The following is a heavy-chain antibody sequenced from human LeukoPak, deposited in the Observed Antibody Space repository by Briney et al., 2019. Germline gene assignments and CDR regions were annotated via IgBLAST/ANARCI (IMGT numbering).Heavy chain of an antibody. CDR3: ARGPAMAHYYYYYYMDV. J-gene: IGHJ6*03. CDR2: IIPIFGTA. Sequence: ASVKVSCKASGGAFSSYAISWVRQAPGQGLEWMGGIIPIFGTANYAQKFQGRVTITTDESTSTAYMELSSLRSEDTAVYYCARGPAMAHYYYYYYMDVWGKGTTVTVPS. D-gene: IGHD5-18*01. V-gene: IGHV1-69*05. CDR1: GGAFSSYA.